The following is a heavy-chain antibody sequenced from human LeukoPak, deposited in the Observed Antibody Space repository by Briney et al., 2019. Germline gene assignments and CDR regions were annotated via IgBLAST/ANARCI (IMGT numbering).Heavy chain of an antibody. J-gene: IGHJ5*02. CDR2: INHSGST. CDR1: GGSFSGYY. D-gene: IGHD6-6*01. V-gene: IGHV4-34*01. CDR3: ARGQGSSSSLNPGGHNWFDP. Sequence: PSETLSLTCAVHGGSFSGYYWSWIRQPPGKGLEWIGEINHSGSTNYDPSLKSRVTISVDTSKNQFSLKLSSVTAADTAVYYCARGQGSSSSLNPGGHNWFDPWGQGTLVTVSS.